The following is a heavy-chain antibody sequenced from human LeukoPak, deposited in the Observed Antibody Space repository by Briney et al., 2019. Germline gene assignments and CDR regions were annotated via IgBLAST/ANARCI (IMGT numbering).Heavy chain of an antibody. Sequence: GSSVKVSCKASGGTFSSYAISWVRHAPGQGLEWMGRIIPILGIANYAQKFQGRVTITADKSTSTAYMELGSLRSEDTAVYYCARGSNSSSWYNWFDPWGQGTLVTVSS. CDR1: GGTFSSYA. D-gene: IGHD6-13*01. CDR2: IIPILGIA. CDR3: ARGSNSSSWYNWFDP. V-gene: IGHV1-69*04. J-gene: IGHJ5*02.